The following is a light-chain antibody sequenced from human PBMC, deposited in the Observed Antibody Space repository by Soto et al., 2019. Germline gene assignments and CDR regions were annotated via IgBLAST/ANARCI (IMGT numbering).Light chain of an antibody. CDR3: CSYAFSSTLA. J-gene: IGLJ3*02. CDR2: EGT. CDR1: SSDVGSYNL. V-gene: IGLV2-23*01. Sequence: QSALTQPASVSGSPGQSITISCTGTSSDVGSYNLVSWYQHHPGKAPKLIISEGTKRPSGVSDRFSGSKSGNTASLTISGLQAEDEADYCCCSYAFSSTLAFGGGTKVTVL.